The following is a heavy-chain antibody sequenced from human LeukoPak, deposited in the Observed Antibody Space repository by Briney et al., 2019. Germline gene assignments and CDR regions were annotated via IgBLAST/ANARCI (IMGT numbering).Heavy chain of an antibody. CDR3: ARLSYDYVWGSYRSFDY. Sequence: PSQTLSLTCTVSGGSISSGSYYWSWIRQPAGKGLEWIGRIYTSGSTNYNPSLKSRVTISVDTSKNQFSLKLSSVTAADTAVYYCARLSYDYVWGSYRSFDYWGQGTLVTVSS. CDR2: IYTSGST. V-gene: IGHV4-61*02. D-gene: IGHD3-16*02. CDR1: GGSISSGSYY. J-gene: IGHJ4*02.